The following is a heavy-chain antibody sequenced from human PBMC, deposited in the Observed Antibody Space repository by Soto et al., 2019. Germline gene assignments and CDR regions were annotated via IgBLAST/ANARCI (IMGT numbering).Heavy chain of an antibody. V-gene: IGHV1-69*13. CDR3: ARAHCSGGSCYSSYYYYGMDV. D-gene: IGHD2-15*01. CDR2: IIPIFGTA. Sequence: SVKVSCKASGGTFSSYAISWVRQAPGQGLEWMGGIIPIFGTANYAQKFQGRVTITADESTSTAYMELSSLRSEDTAVYYCARAHCSGGSCYSSYYYYGMDVWGQGTTVTVSS. CDR1: GGTFSSYA. J-gene: IGHJ6*02.